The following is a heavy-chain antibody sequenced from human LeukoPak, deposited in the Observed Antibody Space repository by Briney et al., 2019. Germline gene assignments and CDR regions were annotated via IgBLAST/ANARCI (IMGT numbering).Heavy chain of an antibody. V-gene: IGHV1-2*02. CDR2: INPNSGGT. CDR3: ARGPRGSLDY. D-gene: IGHD3-10*01. J-gene: IGHJ4*02. Sequence: ASVNVSCKASGYTFTGYYMHWVRQAPGQGLEWMGWINPNSGGTNYAQKFQGRVTITADKSTNTAYMELSSLRSEDTAVFYCARGPRGSLDYWGQGTLVTVSS. CDR1: GYTFTGYY.